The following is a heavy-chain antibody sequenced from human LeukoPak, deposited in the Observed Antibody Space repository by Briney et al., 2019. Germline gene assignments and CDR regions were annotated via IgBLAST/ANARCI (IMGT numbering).Heavy chain of an antibody. CDR1: GGTFSSYA. D-gene: IGHD6-19*01. V-gene: IGHV1-69*05. Sequence: ASVTVSCKASGGTFSSYAISWVRQAPGQGLEWMGGIIPIFGTANYAQKFQGRVTITTDESTSTAYMELSSLRSEDTAVYYCARDSDSSGWATFDYWGQGTLVTVSS. CDR3: ARDSDSSGWATFDY. CDR2: IIPIFGTA. J-gene: IGHJ4*02.